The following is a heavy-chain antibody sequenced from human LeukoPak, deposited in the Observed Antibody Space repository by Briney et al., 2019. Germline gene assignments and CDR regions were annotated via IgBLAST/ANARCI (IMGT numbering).Heavy chain of an antibody. CDR2: ISYDGSNK. Sequence: PGRSLRLSCAASGFTFSSYGMHWVRQAPGKGLEWVAVISYDGSNKYYADSVKGRFTISRDNSKNTLYLQMNSLRAEDTAVYYCAKDHVRGPFRPLDYWGQGTLVTVSS. CDR3: AKDHVRGPFRPLDY. J-gene: IGHJ4*02. D-gene: IGHD2-15*01. CDR1: GFTFSSYG. V-gene: IGHV3-30*18.